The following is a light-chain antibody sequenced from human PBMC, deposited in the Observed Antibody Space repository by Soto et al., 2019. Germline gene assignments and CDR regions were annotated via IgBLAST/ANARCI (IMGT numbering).Light chain of an antibody. V-gene: IGLV1-40*01. CDR2: GNS. CDR1: STNIGAGYD. J-gene: IGLJ2*01. Sequence: QSVLTQPPSVSGAPGQRVTISWTGSSTNIGAGYDVHWYQQLPGTAPKLLIYGNSNRPSGVPDRFSGSKSGTSASLAITGLQAEDEGDYYCQSYDTSLSVVFGGGTKLAVL. CDR3: QSYDTSLSVV.